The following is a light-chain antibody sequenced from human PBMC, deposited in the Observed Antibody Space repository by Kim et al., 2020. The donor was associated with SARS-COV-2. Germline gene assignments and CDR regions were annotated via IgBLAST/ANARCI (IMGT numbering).Light chain of an antibody. V-gene: IGKV4-1*01. Sequence: ATINCKSSQSVLYSSNNKNYLAWYQQKLGQPPKLLIYWASTRESGVPDLFSGSGSGTDFTLTISSLQAEDVAVYYCQQYYDNTFTFGPGTKVDIK. CDR3: QQYYDNTFT. J-gene: IGKJ3*01. CDR2: WAS. CDR1: QSVLYSSNNKNY.